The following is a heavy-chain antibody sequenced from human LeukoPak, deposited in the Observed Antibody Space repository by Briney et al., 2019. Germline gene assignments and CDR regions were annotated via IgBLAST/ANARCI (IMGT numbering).Heavy chain of an antibody. D-gene: IGHD6-13*01. CDR1: GGSFSGYY. V-gene: IGHV4-34*01. CDR2: INHSGST. CDR3: ARRSGYSSSWYFDY. J-gene: IGHJ4*02. Sequence: PSETLSLTCAVYGGSFSGYYWSWIRQPPGKGLEWIGEINHSGSTNYNPSLKSRVTISVDTSKNQFSLKLSSVTAADTAVYYCARRSGYSSSWYFDYWGQGTLVTVSS.